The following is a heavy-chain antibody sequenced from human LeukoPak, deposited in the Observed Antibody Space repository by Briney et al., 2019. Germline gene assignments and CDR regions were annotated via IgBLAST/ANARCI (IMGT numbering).Heavy chain of an antibody. CDR3: ARDPYSGSYGADYYYYMDV. CDR2: ITSGSSHI. CDR1: GFTSSSYN. V-gene: IGHV3-21*01. Sequence: GGSLRLSCAASGFTSSSYNVNWVRQTPGQGLEWVSSITSGSSHIYYADSVKGRFTISRDNAKSSLYLQMNSLRAEDTAVYYCARDPYSGSYGADYYYYMDVWGKGTTVTISS. J-gene: IGHJ6*03. D-gene: IGHD1-26*01.